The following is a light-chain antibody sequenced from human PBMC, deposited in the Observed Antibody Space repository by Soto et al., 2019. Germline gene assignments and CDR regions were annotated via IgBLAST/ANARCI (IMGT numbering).Light chain of an antibody. CDR1: SSDVGGYNY. V-gene: IGLV2-14*01. Sequence: QSALTQPASVSGSPGQSITISCTGTSSDVGGYNYVSWYQQHPGKAPKLMIYEVSNRPPGVSNRFSGSKSGNTASLTISGLQAEDEADYYCSSYTSSSTLVLGGGTKLTV. J-gene: IGLJ2*01. CDR3: SSYTSSSTLV. CDR2: EVS.